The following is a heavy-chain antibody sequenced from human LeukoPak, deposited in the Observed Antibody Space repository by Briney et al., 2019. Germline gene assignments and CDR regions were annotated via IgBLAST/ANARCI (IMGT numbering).Heavy chain of an antibody. J-gene: IGHJ1*01. D-gene: IGHD6-13*01. CDR2: IYTSGST. CDR1: GGSISSYY. V-gene: IGHV4-4*07. CDR3: AGIAAAGHAEYFQY. Sequence: SETLSLTCTVSGGSISSYYWSWIRQPAGKGLEWIGRIYTSGSTNYNPSLKSRVTMSVDTSKNQFSLKLSSVTAADTAVYYCAGIAAAGHAEYFQYWGQGTLVTVSS.